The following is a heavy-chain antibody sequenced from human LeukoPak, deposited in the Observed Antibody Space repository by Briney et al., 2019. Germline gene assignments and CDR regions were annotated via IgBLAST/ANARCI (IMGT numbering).Heavy chain of an antibody. Sequence: SETLSLTCTVSGYSISSGYYWGWIRPPPGKGLEGIGSIYNSGSTYYNPSLKSRVTISVDTSKNQFSLKLRSVTAADTAMYYCARAYSSSWYYNWFDPWGQGTLVTVSS. CDR3: ARAYSSSWYYNWFDP. D-gene: IGHD6-13*01. CDR2: IYNSGST. V-gene: IGHV4-38-2*02. J-gene: IGHJ5*02. CDR1: GYSISSGYY.